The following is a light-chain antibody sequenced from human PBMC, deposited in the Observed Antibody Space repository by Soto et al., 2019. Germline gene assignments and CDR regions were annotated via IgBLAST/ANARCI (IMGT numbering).Light chain of an antibody. CDR1: QGIGSW. J-gene: IGKJ3*01. Sequence: DIQMTQSPSSVSASVGDRVTITCRASQGIGSWLAWYQQKPGKAPKLLVYAASSLQSGVPSRFSVSGSGTDFTLTISSLQPEDFATFYCQQANSFPFTFGPGTKVDIK. CDR2: AAS. CDR3: QQANSFPFT. V-gene: IGKV1-12*01.